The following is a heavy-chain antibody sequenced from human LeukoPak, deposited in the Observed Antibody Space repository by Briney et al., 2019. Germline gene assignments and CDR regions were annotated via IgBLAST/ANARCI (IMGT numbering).Heavy chain of an antibody. D-gene: IGHD6-13*01. CDR1: GFTFSSYG. CDR3: AKAASSSWPSYYYGMDV. CDR2: IWYDGSNK. V-gene: IGHV3-33*06. Sequence: GGSLRLSCAASGFTFSSYGMHWVRQAPGKGLEWVAVIWYDGSNKYYADSVKGRFTISKDNSKNTVYLQMSSLRVDDTAVYYCAKAASSSWPSYYYGMDVWGQGTTVTVSS. J-gene: IGHJ6*02.